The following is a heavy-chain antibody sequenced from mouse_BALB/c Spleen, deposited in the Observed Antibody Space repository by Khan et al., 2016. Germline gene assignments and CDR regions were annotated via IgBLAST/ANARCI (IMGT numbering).Heavy chain of an antibody. D-gene: IGHD3-1*01. CDR2: IDPETGGT. Sequence: QVQLQQSGAELVRPGASVTLSCKASGYTFTDYEMHWVKQTPVHGLEWIGAIDPETGGTAYNQKFKGKATLTADKSSSTAYMELRSLTSEDSTVYYCVRGAIAMDYWGQGTSVTVSS. V-gene: IGHV1-15*01. CDR1: GYTFTDYE. CDR3: VRGAIAMDY. J-gene: IGHJ4*01.